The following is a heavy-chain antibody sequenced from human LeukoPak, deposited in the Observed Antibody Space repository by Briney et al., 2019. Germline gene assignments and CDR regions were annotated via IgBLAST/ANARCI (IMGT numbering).Heavy chain of an antibody. D-gene: IGHD3-10*01. J-gene: IGHJ4*02. CDR2: INHSGST. Sequence: SETLSLTCAVYGGSFSGYYWSWIRQPPGKGLEWIGEINHSGSTNYNPSLKSRVTISVDTSKNQFSLKLSSVTAANTAAYYCATLDYYGSGSYDYWGQGTLVTVSS. V-gene: IGHV4-34*01. CDR1: GGSFSGYY. CDR3: ATLDYYGSGSYDY.